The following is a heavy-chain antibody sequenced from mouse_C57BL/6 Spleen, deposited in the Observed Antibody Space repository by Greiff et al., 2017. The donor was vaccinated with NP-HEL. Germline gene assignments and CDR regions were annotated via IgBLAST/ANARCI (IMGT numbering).Heavy chain of an antibody. J-gene: IGHJ2*01. CDR3: AVVIIAYFDY. CDR2: IGPGSGST. Sequence: QVHVKQSGAELVKPGASVKISCKASGYTFTDYYINWVKQRPGQGLEWIGKIGPGSGSTYYNEKFKGKATLTADKSSSTAYMQLSSLTSEDAAVYFCAVVIIAYFDYWGQGTTLTVSS. CDR1: GYTFTDYY. V-gene: IGHV1-77*01.